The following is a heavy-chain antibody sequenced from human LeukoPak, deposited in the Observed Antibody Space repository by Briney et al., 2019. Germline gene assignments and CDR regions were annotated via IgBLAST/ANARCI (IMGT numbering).Heavy chain of an antibody. CDR3: AREPLPYYDFWSGYYEVYGMDV. CDR2: INPNSGGT. D-gene: IGHD3-3*01. CDR1: GYTFTGYY. V-gene: IGHV1-2*04. Sequence: ASVKVSCKASGYTFTGYYMHWVRQAPGQGLEWMGWINPNSGGTNYAQKFQGWVTMTRDTSISTAYMELSRLRSDDTAVYYCAREPLPYYDFWSGYYEVYGMDVWGQGTTVTVSS. J-gene: IGHJ6*02.